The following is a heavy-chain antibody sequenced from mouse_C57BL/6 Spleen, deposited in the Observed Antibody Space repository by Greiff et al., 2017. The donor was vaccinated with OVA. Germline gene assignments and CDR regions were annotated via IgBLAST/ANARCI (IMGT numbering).Heavy chain of an antibody. D-gene: IGHD1-1*01. J-gene: IGHJ3*01. Sequence: QVQLQQPGTELVKPGASVKLSCKASGYTFTRYWMHWVKQRPGQGLEWIGNINPSNGGTNYNEKFKSKATLTVDKSSSTAYMQLSSLTSEDSAFYYCARDGYGSSWIAYWGQGTLVTVSA. V-gene: IGHV1-53*01. CDR3: ARDGYGSSWIAY. CDR2: INPSNGGT. CDR1: GYTFTRYW.